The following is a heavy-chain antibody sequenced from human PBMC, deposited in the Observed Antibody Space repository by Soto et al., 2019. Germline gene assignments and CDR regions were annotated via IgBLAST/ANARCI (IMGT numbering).Heavy chain of an antibody. CDR1: GGSISSGGYS. CDR2: IYHSGST. CDR3: ARGGYGGYSNYGFYYYYGMDV. J-gene: IGHJ6*02. V-gene: IGHV4-30-2*01. D-gene: IGHD4-4*01. Sequence: SETLSLTCAVSGGSISSGGYSWSWIRQPPGKGLEWIGYIYHSGSTYYNPSLKSRVTISVDRSKNQFSLKLSSVTAADTAVYYCARGGYGGYSNYGFYYYYGMDVWGQGTTVTVSS.